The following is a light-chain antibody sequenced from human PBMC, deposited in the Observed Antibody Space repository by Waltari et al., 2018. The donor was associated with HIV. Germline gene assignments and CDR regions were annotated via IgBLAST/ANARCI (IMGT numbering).Light chain of an antibody. CDR1: IGDIGSYNL. V-gene: IGLV2-23*01. CDR2: ETS. CDR3: CSYAGRFSYV. J-gene: IGLJ1*01. Sequence: QSALTQPTSVSGSPGQSLTLPCVGTIGDIGSYNLVSWYQVCPDMAPRLIIFETSQRPSGISHRYSGSKSGTAASLTISGLQIEDEGDYFCCSYAGRFSYVFGSGTTVTV.